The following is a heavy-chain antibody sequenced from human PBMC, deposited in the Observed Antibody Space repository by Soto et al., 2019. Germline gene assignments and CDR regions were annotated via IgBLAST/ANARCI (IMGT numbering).Heavy chain of an antibody. CDR2: IYATGTT. CDR1: GASISGFY. D-gene: IGHD1-1*01. CDR3: VRDGTKTLRDWFDP. V-gene: IGHV4-4*07. Sequence: SETLSLTCTVSGASISGFYWSWIRKSAGKGLAWIGRIYATGTTDYNPSLTSRVMMSVDTSKKQFSLKLRSVTAADTAVYYCVRDGTKTLRDWFDPWGQGISVTVSS. J-gene: IGHJ5*02.